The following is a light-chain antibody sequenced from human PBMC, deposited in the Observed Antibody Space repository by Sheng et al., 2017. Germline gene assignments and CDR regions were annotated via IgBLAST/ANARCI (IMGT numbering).Light chain of an antibody. V-gene: IGKV3-15*01. CDR3: QQYEQWPLT. CDR2: GAS. CDR1: QTVGSN. J-gene: IGKJ3*01. Sequence: EIVMTQSPATLSVSPGERATLSCGASQTVGSNLAWYRQTPGQPPSLLISGASSRATGVPARFSGSGSGTHFSLTISSLQSEDFAVYYCQQYEQWPLTFGPGTKVEMK.